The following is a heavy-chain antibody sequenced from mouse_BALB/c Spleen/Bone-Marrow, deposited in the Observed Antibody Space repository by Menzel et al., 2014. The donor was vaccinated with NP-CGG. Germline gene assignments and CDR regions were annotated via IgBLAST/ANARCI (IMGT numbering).Heavy chain of an antibody. CDR1: GFPLSSYG. D-gene: IGHD1-1*01. Sequence: VQLQQSGPGLVAPSQSLSITCTVSGFPLSSYGVHWVRQCPGKGLEWLGIIWAGGGTSYNSALMSRLSISKDNSKSQVFLKMNSLQTDDTAMYYCARGDYGSTYWFAYWGQGTLVTVSA. CDR3: ARGDYGSTYWFAY. CDR2: IWAGGGT. J-gene: IGHJ3*01. V-gene: IGHV2-9*02.